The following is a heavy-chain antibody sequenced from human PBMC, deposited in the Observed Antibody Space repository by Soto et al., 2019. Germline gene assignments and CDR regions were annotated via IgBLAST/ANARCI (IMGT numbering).Heavy chain of an antibody. CDR2: ISYDGSNK. D-gene: IGHD5-12*01. CDR1: GFTFSSYG. J-gene: IGHJ6*02. V-gene: IGHV3-30*18. Sequence: GGSLRLSCAASGFTFSSYGMHWVRQAPGKGLEWVAVISYDGSNKYYADSVKGRFTISRDNSKNTLYLQMNSLRAEDTAVYYCAKDRGGYVFDGSPDYYYSGMDVWGQGTTVTVSS. CDR3: AKDRGGYVFDGSPDYYYSGMDV.